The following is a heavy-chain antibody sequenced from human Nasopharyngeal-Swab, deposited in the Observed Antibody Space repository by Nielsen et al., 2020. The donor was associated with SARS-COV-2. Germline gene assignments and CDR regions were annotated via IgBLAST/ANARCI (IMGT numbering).Heavy chain of an antibody. J-gene: IGHJ4*02. CDR1: GFTFTSYG. Sequence: GGSLRLSCAASGFTFTSYGMHWVRQAPGKGLEWVAVIWYDGSKKYYADSVKGRFTISRDNSKNTLYLQMNSLRAEDTAVYYCARVRGYSGSYWKYYFDHWGQGTVVTVSS. D-gene: IGHD1-26*01. V-gene: IGHV3-33*01. CDR2: IWYDGSKK. CDR3: ARVRGYSGSYWKYYFDH.